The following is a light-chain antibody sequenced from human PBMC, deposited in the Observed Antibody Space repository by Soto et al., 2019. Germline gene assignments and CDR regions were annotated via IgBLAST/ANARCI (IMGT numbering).Light chain of an antibody. J-gene: IGKJ1*01. CDR2: GAS. V-gene: IGKV3-15*01. CDR3: QQYNNWPRT. CDR1: DTVSSN. Sequence: EIVMTQAPATLSVSPGERAALSCGASDTVSSNLAWYQQKLGQAPRLLIYGASTRATGIPARFSGSGSGTEFTLTISSLQSEDFAVYYCQQYNNWPRTFGQGTKVDIK.